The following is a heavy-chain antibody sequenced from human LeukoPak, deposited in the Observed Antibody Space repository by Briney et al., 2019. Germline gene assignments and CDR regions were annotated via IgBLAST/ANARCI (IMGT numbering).Heavy chain of an antibody. J-gene: IGHJ5*02. Sequence: SETLSLTCAVSGYSISSGYYWSWIRQPPGKGLEWIGRIYTSGSTNYNPSLKSRVTMSVDTSKNQFSLKLSSVTAADTAVYYCARDKMDSSGWPKLHDNWFDPWGQGTLVTVSS. CDR3: ARDKMDSSGWPKLHDNWFDP. CDR1: GYSISSGYY. CDR2: IYTSGST. V-gene: IGHV4-38-2*02. D-gene: IGHD6-19*01.